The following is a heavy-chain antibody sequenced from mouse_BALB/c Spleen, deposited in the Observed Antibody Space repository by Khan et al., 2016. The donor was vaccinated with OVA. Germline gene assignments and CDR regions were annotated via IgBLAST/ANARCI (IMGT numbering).Heavy chain of an antibody. J-gene: IGHJ3*01. CDR1: GYSITSEYA. V-gene: IGHV3-2*02. CDR2: INYSGNT. D-gene: IGHD2-4*01. CDR3: ARRDCDDYDPFPY. Sequence: VQLKESGPGLVKPSQSLSLTCTVTGYSITSEYAWNWIRQFPGNKLEWMGYINYSGNTRFNPSLKGRTSITRDTSKNPFFLQLNSVTTEDTATYYCARRDCDDYDPFPYWGQGTLVTVYA.